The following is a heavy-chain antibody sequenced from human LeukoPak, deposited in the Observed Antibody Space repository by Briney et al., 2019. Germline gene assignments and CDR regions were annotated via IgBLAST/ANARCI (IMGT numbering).Heavy chain of an antibody. V-gene: IGHV1-69*06. Sequence: GASVNVSCKASGGTFSSYAISWVRQAPGQGLEWMGGIIPIFGTANYAQKFQGRVTITADKSTSTAYMELSSLRSEDTAVYYCASSPVAATGGATLYNWFDPWGQGTLVTVSS. J-gene: IGHJ5*02. CDR1: GGTFSSYA. D-gene: IGHD2-15*01. CDR3: ASSPVAATGGATLYNWFDP. CDR2: IIPIFGTA.